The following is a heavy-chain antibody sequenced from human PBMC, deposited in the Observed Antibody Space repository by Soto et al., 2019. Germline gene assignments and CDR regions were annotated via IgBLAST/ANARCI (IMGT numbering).Heavy chain of an antibody. Sequence: ASVKVSCKASGYTCTEYCIPWVRLTPVLGREWMGWLNPNSGGTMYAEKFQGRITMTRDTSITTDYVELTRLTYDDTAVYFWSREDPAPNGHYGMDGWGQGTTVTVSS. D-gene: IGHD4-17*01. CDR3: SREDPAPNGHYGMDG. CDR1: GYTCTEYC. J-gene: IGHJ6*02. V-gene: IGHV1-2*02. CDR2: LNPNSGGT.